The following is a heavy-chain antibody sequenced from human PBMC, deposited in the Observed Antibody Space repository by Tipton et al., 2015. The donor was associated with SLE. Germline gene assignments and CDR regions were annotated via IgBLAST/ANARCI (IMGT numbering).Heavy chain of an antibody. J-gene: IGHJ6*02. CDR2: IHHSGIT. V-gene: IGHV4-38-2*02. CDR3: VRGSRGVGFDV. Sequence: TLSLTCNVSGYSIRNGYYWGWIRRAPGKGLEWTGTIHHSGITYYNPSLKSRVTISVDTSKNQFSLKLRSVTAADTAVYYCVRGSRGVGFDVWGHGTTVIVSS. D-gene: IGHD3-10*01. CDR1: GYSIRNGYY.